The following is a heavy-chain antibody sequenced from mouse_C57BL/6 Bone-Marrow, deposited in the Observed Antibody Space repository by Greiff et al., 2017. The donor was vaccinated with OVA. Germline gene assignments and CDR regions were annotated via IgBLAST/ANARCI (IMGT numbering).Heavy chain of an antibody. V-gene: IGHV1-26*01. CDR2: INPNNGGT. J-gene: IGHJ3*01. CDR3: PRPVYCDYDGFAY. D-gene: IGHD2-4*01. CDR1: GYTFTDYY. Sequence: VQLQQSGPELVKPGASVKISCKASGYTFTDYYMYWVKQSHGKSLEWIGDINPNNGGTSYNQKFKDKATLTVDKSSSTAYMELRSLPSWDSAVSYYPRPVYCDYDGFAYWGQGTLVTVST.